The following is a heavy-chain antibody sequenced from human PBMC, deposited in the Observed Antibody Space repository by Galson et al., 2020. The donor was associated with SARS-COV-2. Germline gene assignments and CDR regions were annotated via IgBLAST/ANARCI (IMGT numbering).Heavy chain of an antibody. V-gene: IGHV3-30*04. Sequence: GESLKISCAASGFTFSSYAMHWVRQAPGKGLEWVAVISYDGSNKYYADSVKGRFTISRDNSKNTLYLQMNSLRAEDTAVYYCARARSWSYYNAFDIWGQGTMVTVAS. CDR1: GFTFSSYA. CDR3: ARARSWSYYNAFDI. J-gene: IGHJ3*02. D-gene: IGHD1-26*01. CDR2: ISYDGSNK.